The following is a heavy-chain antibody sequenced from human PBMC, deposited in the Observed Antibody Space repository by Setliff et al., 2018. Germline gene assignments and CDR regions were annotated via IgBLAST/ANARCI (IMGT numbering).Heavy chain of an antibody. Sequence: SETLSLTCAVYGGSFSGYYWSWLRQPPGKGLEWIGEINHSGSTYYNPSLKSRVTISVDTSKNQFSLKLNYVTAADTAVYYCARALGYCSRTSCYADAFDIWGQGTMVTVSS. V-gene: IGHV4-34*01. J-gene: IGHJ3*02. D-gene: IGHD2-2*01. CDR2: INHSGST. CDR3: ARALGYCSRTSCYADAFDI. CDR1: GGSFSGYY.